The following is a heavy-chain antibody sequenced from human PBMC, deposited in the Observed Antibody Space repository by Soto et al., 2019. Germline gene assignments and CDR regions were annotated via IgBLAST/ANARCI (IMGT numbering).Heavy chain of an antibody. V-gene: IGHV4-30-2*01. D-gene: IGHD3-16*01. CDR1: GGSISSGGYS. Sequence: QLQLQESGSGLVKPSQTLSLTCAVSGGSISSGGYSWSWIRQPPGKGLERIGYTYQSGSTYYNPSLKSRVTISGDRSKNQFSLKVSSVTAADTAVYYCARGFGAPSHGMDVWGQGTTVTVSS. CDR2: TYQSGST. J-gene: IGHJ6*02. CDR3: ARGFGAPSHGMDV.